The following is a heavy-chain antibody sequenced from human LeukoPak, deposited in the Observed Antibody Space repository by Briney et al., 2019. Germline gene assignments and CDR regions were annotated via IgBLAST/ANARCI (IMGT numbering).Heavy chain of an antibody. CDR1: GYTFTSYG. CDR3: AREGYCNSTSCYKPFDY. J-gene: IGHJ4*02. Sequence: ASVKVSCKASGYTFTSYGISWVRRAPGQGLEWMGWISGYNGNTNYAQKLQGRVTMTTDTSTSTAYMELRSLRSDDTVVYYCAREGYCNSTSCYKPFDYWGQGTLVTVSS. V-gene: IGHV1-18*01. D-gene: IGHD2-2*01. CDR2: ISGYNGNT.